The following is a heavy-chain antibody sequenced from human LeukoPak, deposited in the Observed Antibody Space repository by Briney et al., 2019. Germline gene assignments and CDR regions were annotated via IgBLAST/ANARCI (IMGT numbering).Heavy chain of an antibody. Sequence: PSETLSLTCTVSGGSISSSSYYWGWIRQPPGKGLEWIGSIYYSGSTYYNPSLKSRVTISVDTSKNQFSLKLGSVTAADTAVYYCARRGMATSYFDYWGQGTLVTVSS. CDR3: ARRGMATSYFDY. V-gene: IGHV4-39*01. CDR1: GGSISSSSYY. D-gene: IGHD5-24*01. CDR2: IYYSGST. J-gene: IGHJ4*02.